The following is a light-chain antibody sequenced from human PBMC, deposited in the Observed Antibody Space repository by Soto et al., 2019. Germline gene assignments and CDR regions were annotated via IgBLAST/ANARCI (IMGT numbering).Light chain of an antibody. V-gene: IGKV1-39*01. J-gene: IGKJ5*01. Sequence: DVQVPQSTSSLSASVGDRVTITCRASQSISSYLNWYQQKPGKAPQLLIYAASSSKSGVPSRFSGSGSGTDFIITISSLQPEDFATYYCQQSYSTSPFGQG. CDR3: QQSYSTSP. CDR1: QSISSY. CDR2: AAS.